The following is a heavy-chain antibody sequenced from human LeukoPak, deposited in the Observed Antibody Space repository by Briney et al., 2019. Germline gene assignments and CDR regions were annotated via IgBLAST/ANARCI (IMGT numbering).Heavy chain of an antibody. Sequence: GASVKVSCKASGYTFTSYDINWVRQATGQGLEWMGWMNPNSGNTGYAQKFQGRVTITRNTFISTAYMELSSLRSEDTAVYYCARVSSSSEGWFDPWGQGTLVTVSS. CDR3: ARVSSSSEGWFDP. CDR2: MNPNSGNT. D-gene: IGHD6-6*01. CDR1: GYTFTSYD. V-gene: IGHV1-8*03. J-gene: IGHJ5*02.